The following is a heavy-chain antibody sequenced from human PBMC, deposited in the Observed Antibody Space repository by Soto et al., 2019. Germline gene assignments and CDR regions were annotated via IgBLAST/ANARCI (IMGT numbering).Heavy chain of an antibody. V-gene: IGHV3-30-3*01. D-gene: IGHD6-19*01. CDR3: ARGDSSGLVDY. CDR2: ISYDGSNK. CDR1: GFTFSGYA. Sequence: QVQLVESGGGVDQPGRSLRLSCAASGFTFSGYAMHWVRQAPGKGLEWVAVISYDGSNKYYADSVKGRFTISRDNSKNTLYLQMNSLRAEDTAVYYCARGDSSGLVDYWGQGTLVTVSS. J-gene: IGHJ4*02.